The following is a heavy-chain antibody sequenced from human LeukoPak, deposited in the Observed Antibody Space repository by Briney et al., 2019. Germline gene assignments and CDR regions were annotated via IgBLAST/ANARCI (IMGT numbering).Heavy chain of an antibody. V-gene: IGHV1-2*06. Sequence: ASVKVSCKASGYTFTSYDINWVRQATGQGLEWMGRINPNSGGTNYAQKFQGRVTMTRDTSISTAYMELSRLRSDDTAVYYCARDYCGGDCFPDSWGQGTLVTVSS. J-gene: IGHJ4*02. CDR3: ARDYCGGDCFPDS. CDR2: INPNSGGT. CDR1: GYTFTSYD. D-gene: IGHD2-21*02.